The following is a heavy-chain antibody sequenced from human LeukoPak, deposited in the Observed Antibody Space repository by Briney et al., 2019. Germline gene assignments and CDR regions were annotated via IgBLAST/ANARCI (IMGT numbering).Heavy chain of an antibody. CDR2: ISYDGSNK. CDR1: GFPFTSYG. CDR3: ARELGFGDFHYYYYMDV. Sequence: GGSLSLSCAASGFPFTSYGMHWVRQAPGKGLEWVAVISYDGSNKYYADSVKGRFAISRDNSKNTLYLQMNSLRAEDTAVYYCARELGFGDFHYYYYMDVWGKGTTVTISS. D-gene: IGHD3-10*01. V-gene: IGHV3-30*03. J-gene: IGHJ6*03.